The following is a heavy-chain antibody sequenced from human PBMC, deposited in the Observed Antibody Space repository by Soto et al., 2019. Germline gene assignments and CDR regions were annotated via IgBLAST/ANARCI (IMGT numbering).Heavy chain of an antibody. CDR2: INPNSGGT. D-gene: IGHD3-22*01. J-gene: IGHJ3*02. CDR1: GYTFTSYG. CDR3: ARWRYYDSSGLDAFDI. V-gene: IGHV1-2*04. Sequence: ASVKVSCKASGYTFTSYGISWVRQAPGQGLEWMGWINPNSGGTYYAQKFQGWVTMTRDTSISTAYMELSRLRSDDTAVCYCARWRYYDSSGLDAFDIWGQGTMVTVSS.